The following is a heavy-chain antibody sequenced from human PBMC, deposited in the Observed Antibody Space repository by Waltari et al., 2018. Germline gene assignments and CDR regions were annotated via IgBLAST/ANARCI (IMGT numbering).Heavy chain of an antibody. CDR3: ARGEGYCSSTSCYYYYYGMDV. V-gene: IGHV3-48*03. D-gene: IGHD2-2*01. CDR2: ITSSGSSI. CDR1: GFTFSSYE. Sequence: EVQLVESGGGLVQPGGSLRLSCAASGFTFSSYEMNWVRQAPGKGLEWVSYITSSGSSIYYADSVKGRFTISRDNAKNSLYLLMNSLRAEDTAIYYCARGEGYCSSTSCYYYYYGMDVWGQGTTVTVSS. J-gene: IGHJ6*02.